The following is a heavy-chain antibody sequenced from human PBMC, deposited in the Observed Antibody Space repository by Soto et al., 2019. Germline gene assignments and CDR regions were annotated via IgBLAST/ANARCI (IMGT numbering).Heavy chain of an antibody. Sequence: QPGGSLRLSCAAFGFRFSSYGMAWVRQAPGKGLEWVAGLSDDSITTYYADSVKGRFTISRDNSKNTLFLQMNSVRGEDTAVYYCTKDLIARLNSYGLDVWGQGTTVTVSS. J-gene: IGHJ6*02. CDR2: LSDDSITT. CDR1: GFRFSSYG. D-gene: IGHD3-10*01. CDR3: TKDLIARLNSYGLDV. V-gene: IGHV3-23*01.